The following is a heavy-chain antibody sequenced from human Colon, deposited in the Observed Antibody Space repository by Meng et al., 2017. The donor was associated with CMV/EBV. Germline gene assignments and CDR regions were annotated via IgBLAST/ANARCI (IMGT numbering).Heavy chain of an antibody. CDR2: ISAYNGNT. Sequence: ASVTVSCKASGYTFTSYGISWVRQAPGQGLEWMGWISAYNGNTNYAQKLQGRVTMTTDTSTSTAYMELRSLRSDDTAVYYCARLGYYGSGSYYILDYWGQGTLVTVSS. CDR3: ARLGYYGSGSYYILDY. CDR1: GYTFTSYG. D-gene: IGHD3-10*01. V-gene: IGHV1-18*01. J-gene: IGHJ4*02.